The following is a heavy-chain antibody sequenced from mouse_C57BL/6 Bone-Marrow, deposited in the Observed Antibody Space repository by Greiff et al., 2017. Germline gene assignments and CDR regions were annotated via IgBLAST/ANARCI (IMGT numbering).Heavy chain of an antibody. CDR2: IYTGTGYT. Sequence: EVQRVESGAGLVRPGSSVKMSCKTSGYTFTSYGINWVKQRPGQGLEWIGYIYTGTGYTEYNDKFKGKGTLTLDTSSSTAYMQLSSLTSEDSAIYFCARGGVPGWFAYWGQGTLVTVSA. CDR1: GYTFTSYG. CDR3: ARGGVPGWFAY. D-gene: IGHD2-14*01. V-gene: IGHV1-58*01. J-gene: IGHJ3*01.